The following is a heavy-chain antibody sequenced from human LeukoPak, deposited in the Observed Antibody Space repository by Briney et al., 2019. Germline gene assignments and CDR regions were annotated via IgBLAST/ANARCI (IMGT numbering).Heavy chain of an antibody. V-gene: IGHV3-30-3*01. Sequence: GGSLRLSCAASGFTFSSYAMQWVRQAPGKGLEWVAVISYDGSNKYYADSVKGRFTISRDNSKNTLYLQMNSLRAEDTAVYYCARDRAAAGRYYYYGMDVWGQGTTVTVSS. CDR1: GFTFSSYA. CDR2: ISYDGSNK. CDR3: ARDRAAAGRYYYYGMDV. J-gene: IGHJ6*02. D-gene: IGHD6-13*01.